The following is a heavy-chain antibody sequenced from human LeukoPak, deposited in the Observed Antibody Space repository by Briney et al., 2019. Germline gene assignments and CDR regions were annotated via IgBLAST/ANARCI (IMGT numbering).Heavy chain of an antibody. CDR3: AKVFSFSTYYYDSSGYYPDAFDI. CDR1: GFTFSSYA. Sequence: GGSLRLSCAASGFTFSSYAMSWVRQAPGKGLEWVSAISGSGGSTYYADSVKGRFTISRDNSKNTLYLQMNSLIAEDTAVYYCAKVFSFSTYYYDSSGYYPDAFDIWGQGTMVTVSS. J-gene: IGHJ3*02. D-gene: IGHD3-22*01. CDR2: ISGSGGST. V-gene: IGHV3-23*01.